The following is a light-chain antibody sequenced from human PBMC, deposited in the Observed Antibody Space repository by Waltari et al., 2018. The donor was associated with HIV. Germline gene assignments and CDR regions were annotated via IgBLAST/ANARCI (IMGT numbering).Light chain of an antibody. Sequence: DILLPQSPPTLSVSPGVRGTLSCRASQTVGLNLPWYQQRPGQPPKLLVYGASIRASGVSSRFTGSGSGTEFTLTITSVRSEDFAMYFCQQYDVWPLTFGGGTNVDLK. J-gene: IGKJ4*01. CDR2: GAS. CDR1: QTVGLN. V-gene: IGKV3-15*01. CDR3: QQYDVWPLT.